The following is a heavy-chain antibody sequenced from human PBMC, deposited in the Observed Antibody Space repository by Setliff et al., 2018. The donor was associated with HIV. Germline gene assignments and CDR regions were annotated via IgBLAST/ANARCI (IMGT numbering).Heavy chain of an antibody. V-gene: IGHV4-34*01. CDR3: ATCSVGWSREEHPRPDGAFHI. CDR1: GGSFSGYY. D-gene: IGHD3-3*01. Sequence: SETLSLTCAVYGGSFSGYYWSWIRQPPGKGLEWIGEINHSGSTNYNPSLKSRVTISVDTSKKQFSLKLSSVTAVDTAVYYCATCSVGWSREEHPRPDGAFHIWGQGSMVTVSS. J-gene: IGHJ3*02. CDR2: INHSGST.